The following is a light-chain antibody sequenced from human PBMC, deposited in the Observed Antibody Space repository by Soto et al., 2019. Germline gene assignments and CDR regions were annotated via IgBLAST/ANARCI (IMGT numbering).Light chain of an antibody. CDR3: SSYSSSSTFYV. V-gene: IGLV2-14*01. Sequence: QSVLTQPASVSGSPGQSITISCTGTSSDIGGFYYVSWYQHHPGKDPKLMIYQVSNRPSGVFNRFSGSKSGNTASLTISGLQAEDEADYFCSSYSSSSTFYVFGAGTKVTVL. CDR1: SSDIGGFYY. J-gene: IGLJ1*01. CDR2: QVS.